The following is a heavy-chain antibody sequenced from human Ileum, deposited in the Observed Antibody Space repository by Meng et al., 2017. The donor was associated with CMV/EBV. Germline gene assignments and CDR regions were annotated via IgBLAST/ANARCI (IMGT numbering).Heavy chain of an antibody. V-gene: IGHV4-59*12. CDR2: IYYSGST. D-gene: IGHD3-10*01. CDR1: GGSISSYY. CDR3: ASRRKRGGGLDY. J-gene: IGHJ4*02. Sequence: SETLSLTCTVSGGSISSYYWSWIRQPPGKGLGWIGYIYYSGSTNYNPSLKSRVTISIDTSKNQFSLKLSSVTAADTAVYYCASRRKRGGGLDYWGQGTLVTVSS.